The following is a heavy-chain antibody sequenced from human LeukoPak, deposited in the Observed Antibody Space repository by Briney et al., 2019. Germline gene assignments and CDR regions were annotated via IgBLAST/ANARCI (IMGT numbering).Heavy chain of an antibody. J-gene: IGHJ4*02. D-gene: IGHD6-13*01. Sequence: PGGSLRLSCAASAFSLNAYNMNWVRQAPGKGLEWVSAISGSGGSTYYADSVKGRFTISRDNSKNTLYLQMNSLRAEDTAVYYCAKDSSSGNYWGQGTLVTVSS. V-gene: IGHV3-23*01. CDR2: ISGSGGST. CDR3: AKDSSSGNY. CDR1: AFSLNAYN.